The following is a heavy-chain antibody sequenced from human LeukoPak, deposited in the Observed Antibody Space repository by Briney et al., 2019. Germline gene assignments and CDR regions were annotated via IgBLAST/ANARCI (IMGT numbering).Heavy chain of an antibody. CDR3: ARAVHYSGTSDQYTGGWYYVDF. CDR2: INYSGST. Sequence: SETLSLTCTVSGGSISSYPWSWIRQPPGRGLEGIGNINYSGSTNSNPSLKSRATISVDMSRKHFFLDLSSVTAADTAVYYCARAVHYSGTSDQYTGGWYYVDFWGQGTLVTVSS. D-gene: IGHD3-10*01. CDR1: GGSISSYP. J-gene: IGHJ4*02. V-gene: IGHV4-59*01.